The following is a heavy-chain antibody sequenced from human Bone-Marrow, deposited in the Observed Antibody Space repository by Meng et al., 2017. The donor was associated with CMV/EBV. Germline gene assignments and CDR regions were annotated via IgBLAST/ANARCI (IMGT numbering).Heavy chain of an antibody. V-gene: IGHV1-18*01. CDR3: ASFVSNPYNRFDY. D-gene: IGHD1-1*01. CDR2: ISAYNGNT. J-gene: IGHJ4*02. Sequence: ASVKVSCKASGYTFTSYGISWVRQAPGQGLEWMGWISAYNGNTNYAQKLQGRVTMTRDTSISTAYMELSRLRSDDTAVYYCASFVSNPYNRFDYWGQGTLVTVSS. CDR1: GYTFTSYG.